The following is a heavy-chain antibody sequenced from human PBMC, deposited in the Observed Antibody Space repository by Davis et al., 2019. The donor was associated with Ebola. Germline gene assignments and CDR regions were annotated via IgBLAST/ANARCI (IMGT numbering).Heavy chain of an antibody. Sequence: AASVKVSCKASGYTFTTYAMHWVRQAPGQRLEWMGWINGGNGNTKYSQKFQGRVTITRDTSASTAYMELSSLRSEDTAVYYCARVGWDGYSSSWYYFDYWGQGTLVTVSS. CDR2: INGGNGNT. V-gene: IGHV1-3*01. CDR3: ARVGWDGYSSSWYYFDY. J-gene: IGHJ4*02. CDR1: GYTFTTYA. D-gene: IGHD6-13*01.